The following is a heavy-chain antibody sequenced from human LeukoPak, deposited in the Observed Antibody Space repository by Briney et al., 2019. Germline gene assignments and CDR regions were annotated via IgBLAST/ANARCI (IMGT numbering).Heavy chain of an antibody. CDR3: AARRGYYHYMDV. J-gene: IGHJ6*03. V-gene: IGHV3-23*01. D-gene: IGHD3-3*01. CDR2: ISGSDGTT. CDR1: GFTFSSYA. Sequence: GGSLRLSCAASGFTFSSYAMSWVRQAPGKGLEWVSAISGSDGTTYYADSVKGRFTASRDNSKNTLSLQMNSLTAEDTAVYYCAARRGYYHYMDVWGKGTTVTVSS.